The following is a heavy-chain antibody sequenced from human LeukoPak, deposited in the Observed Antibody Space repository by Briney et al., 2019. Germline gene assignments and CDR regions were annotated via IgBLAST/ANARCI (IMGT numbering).Heavy chain of an antibody. CDR3: AREGCGSSTSCYYYYYMDV. CDR2: MNPNSGNT. CDR1: GYIFTSYD. V-gene: IGHV1-8*01. D-gene: IGHD2-2*01. Sequence: GASVKVSCKASGYIFTSYDINWVRQAAGQGLEWMGWMNPNSGNTGYAQKFQGRVTMTRNTSISTAYMELSSLRSEDTAVYYCAREGCGSSTSCYYYYYMDVWGKGTTVTVSS. J-gene: IGHJ6*03.